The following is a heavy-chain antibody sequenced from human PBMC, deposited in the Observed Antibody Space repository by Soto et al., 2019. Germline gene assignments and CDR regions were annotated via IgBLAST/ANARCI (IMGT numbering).Heavy chain of an antibody. Sequence: PGGSLILSCAASGITFSIYAMGWVRQAPGKGLEWVSSISGGGDYTLSADSVKGRFTIPRDNSENTMYLQLDSLRAEDTAVYFCVRARSTDSRPDYWGQGTLVTVSS. V-gene: IGHV3-23*01. CDR2: ISGGGDYT. CDR3: VRARSTDSRPDY. D-gene: IGHD3-22*01. J-gene: IGHJ4*02. CDR1: GITFSIYA.